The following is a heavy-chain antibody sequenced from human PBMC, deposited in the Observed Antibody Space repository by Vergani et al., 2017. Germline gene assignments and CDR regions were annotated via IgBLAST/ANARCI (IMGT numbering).Heavy chain of an antibody. Sequence: QVQLAESGGGVVQPGRSLRLSCAASGFTFSSYAMHWVRQAPGKGLEWVAVISYDGSNKFYADSVRGRFTFSRDNSKNTLYLQMNSLRPEDSALYYCAREGGDCSSTTCYGTLDWYFDLWGRGTLVTVSS. J-gene: IGHJ2*01. V-gene: IGHV3-30-3*01. CDR3: AREGGDCSSTTCYGTLDWYFDL. CDR1: GFTFSSYA. D-gene: IGHD2-2*01. CDR2: ISYDGSNK.